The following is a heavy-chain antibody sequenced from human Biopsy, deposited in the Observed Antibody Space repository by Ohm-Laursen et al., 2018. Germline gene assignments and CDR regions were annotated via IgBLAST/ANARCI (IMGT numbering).Heavy chain of an antibody. J-gene: IGHJ4*02. CDR2: IHGDERSA. CDR3: ARGYSV. CDR1: GFTFSRSV. Sequence: SLRLSCSASGFTFSRSVMHWVRQAPGKGLMWVSRIHGDERSATYAEPVKGRLTISRDNTESSLYLQMNNLTAEDTAVYYCARGYSVWGQGTLVTVSS. D-gene: IGHD5-18*01. V-gene: IGHV3-74*03.